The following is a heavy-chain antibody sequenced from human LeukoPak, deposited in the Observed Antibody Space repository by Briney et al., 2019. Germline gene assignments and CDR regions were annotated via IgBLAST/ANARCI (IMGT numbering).Heavy chain of an antibody. CDR3: ARDIQAIPLYRNGMDA. Sequence: SETLSLTCAVYGGSFSGYYWSWIRQPPGKGLEWIGEINHGGSTNYNPSLKSRVTISVDSSKNQFSLRLSSVTAADTAVYYCARDIQAIPLYRNGMDAWGKGTTVTVSS. V-gene: IGHV4-34*01. J-gene: IGHJ6*04. CDR1: GGSFSGYY. D-gene: IGHD2-21*01. CDR2: INHGGST.